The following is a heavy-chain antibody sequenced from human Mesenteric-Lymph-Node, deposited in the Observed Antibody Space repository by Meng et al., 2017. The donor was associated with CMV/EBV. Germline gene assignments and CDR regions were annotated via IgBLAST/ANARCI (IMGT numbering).Heavy chain of an antibody. D-gene: IGHD3-10*01. J-gene: IGHJ5*02. V-gene: IGHV4-34*01. CDR2: INHSGST. Sequence: LPCAVYGGSFSGYYWSALRQPPGKGLEWIGEINHSGSTNYTPSLKSRVTISVDTSKNQFSLKLSSVTAADTAVYYCARSRISGFDPWGQGTLVTVSS. CDR1: GGSFSGYY. CDR3: ARSRISGFDP.